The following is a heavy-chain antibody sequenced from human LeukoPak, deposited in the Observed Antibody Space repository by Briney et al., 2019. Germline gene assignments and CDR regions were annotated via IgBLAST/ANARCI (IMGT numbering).Heavy chain of an antibody. CDR3: AGRVGATIWTGMEF. D-gene: IGHD1-26*01. V-gene: IGHV4-39*01. CDR1: GASMSTSIHY. J-gene: IGHJ4*02. Sequence: SETLSLTCNVSGASMSTSIHYWGRIRQPPGKGLEWSGSTHYGGNTYYNPSLNSRVTISVDTSKKQFSLKLTSVTAADTAVYYCAGRVGATIWTGMEFWGQGTLVTVSS. CDR2: THYGGNT.